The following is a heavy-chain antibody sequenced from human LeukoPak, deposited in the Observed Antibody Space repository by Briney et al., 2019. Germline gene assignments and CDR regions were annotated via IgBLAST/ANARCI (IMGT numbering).Heavy chain of an antibody. CDR3: AREPTSSKTTVFMDY. Sequence: GGSLRLSCAASGFTFSSYAMNWVRQAPGKGLEWVSYISSSSTIYYADSVKGRFTISRDNAKNSLYLQMNSLRAEDTAVYYCAREPTSSKTTVFMDYWGQGTLVTVSS. CDR1: GFTFSSYA. J-gene: IGHJ4*02. V-gene: IGHV3-48*04. D-gene: IGHD4-17*01. CDR2: ISSSSTI.